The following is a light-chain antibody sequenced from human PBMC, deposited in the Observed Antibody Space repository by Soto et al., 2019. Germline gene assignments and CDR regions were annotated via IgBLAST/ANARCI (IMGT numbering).Light chain of an antibody. CDR1: SSDVGGYNY. Sequence: QSALSQPASVSGSPGQSITISCTGTSSDVGGYNYVSWFQHHPGKAPKLMIYDVGNRPSGVSDRFSGSKSGNTASLTISGLQAEDEAVYYCSSYRNTSTPYVFGTRTKVTVL. V-gene: IGLV2-14*03. CDR3: SSYRNTSTPYV. CDR2: DVG. J-gene: IGLJ1*01.